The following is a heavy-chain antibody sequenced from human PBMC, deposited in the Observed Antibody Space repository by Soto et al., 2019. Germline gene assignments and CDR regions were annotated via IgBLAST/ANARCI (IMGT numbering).Heavy chain of an antibody. Sequence: GGSLRLSCAASGFTFDDYAMHWVRQAPGKGLEWVSGISWNSGSIGYADSVKGRFTISRDNAKNSLYLQMNSLRAEDTALYYCAKDSKAGNLDYWGQGTLVTVSS. J-gene: IGHJ4*02. V-gene: IGHV3-9*01. CDR1: GFTFDDYA. CDR2: ISWNSGSI. CDR3: AKDSKAGNLDY. D-gene: IGHD4-4*01.